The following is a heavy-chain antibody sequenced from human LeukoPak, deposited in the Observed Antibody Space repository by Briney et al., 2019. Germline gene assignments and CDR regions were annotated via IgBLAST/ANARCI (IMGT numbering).Heavy chain of an antibody. CDR2: INPANGNT. Sequence: ASVKVSCKASGYTFTNFAMHWVRQAPGQRLEWMGWINPANGNTKYSQKFQGRVTITRDTAASTAYIELSSLRSEDTAVYYCARPLVVDYYTMDVWGQGTTVTVSS. D-gene: IGHD2-15*01. J-gene: IGHJ6*02. CDR3: ARPLVVDYYTMDV. V-gene: IGHV1-3*01. CDR1: GYTFTNFA.